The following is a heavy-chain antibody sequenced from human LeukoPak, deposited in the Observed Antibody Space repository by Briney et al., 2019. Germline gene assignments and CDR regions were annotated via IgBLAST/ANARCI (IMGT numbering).Heavy chain of an antibody. J-gene: IGHJ4*02. CDR3: ARDPPAQWLVLEEKGEVDY. CDR2: ISYDGSNK. D-gene: IGHD6-19*01. CDR1: GFTFSSYA. Sequence: GGSLRLSCAASGFTFSSYAMHWVRQAPGKGLEWVAVISYDGSNKYYADSVKGRFTISRDNSKNTLYLQMNSLRAEDTAVYYCARDPPAQWLVLEEKGEVDYWGQGTLVTVSS. V-gene: IGHV3-30-3*01.